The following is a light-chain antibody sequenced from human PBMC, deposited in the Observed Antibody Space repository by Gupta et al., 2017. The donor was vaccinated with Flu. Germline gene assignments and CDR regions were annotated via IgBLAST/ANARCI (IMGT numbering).Light chain of an antibody. CDR1: SRDVGSYNL. Sequence: QSALTQPASVSVSPRQSITISCTGTSRDVGSYNLVSWYQQHPGKAPKLMIYEGSKRPSGVSNRFSGSKSGNTASLTISGLQAEDEADYYCCSYAGSSTLVFGTGTKVTVL. J-gene: IGLJ1*01. CDR2: EGS. V-gene: IGLV2-23*01. CDR3: CSYAGSSTLV.